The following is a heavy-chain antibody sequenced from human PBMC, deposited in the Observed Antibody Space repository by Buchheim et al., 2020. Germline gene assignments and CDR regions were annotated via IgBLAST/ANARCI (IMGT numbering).Heavy chain of an antibody. D-gene: IGHD4-11*01. V-gene: IGHV4-31*03. J-gene: IGHJ4*02. CDR1: GGSISSGGYY. CDR3: ARVKVKRTVTTPYYFDY. Sequence: QVQLQESGPGLVKPSQTLSLTCTVSGGSISSGGYYWSWIRQHPGRGLEWIGYIYYSGRTYYNPSLKSRVTISVDTSKNQLSLKLSSVTAADTAVYYCARVKVKRTVTTPYYFDYWGQGTL. CDR2: IYYSGRT.